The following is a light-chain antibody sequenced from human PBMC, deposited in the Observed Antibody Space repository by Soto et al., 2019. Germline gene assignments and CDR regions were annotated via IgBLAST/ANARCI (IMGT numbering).Light chain of an antibody. V-gene: IGLV4-69*01. Sequence: QLVLTQSPSASASLGASVTLTCTLSSGHSSYAIAWHQQQPEKGPRYLMKLNSDGSHSKGDGIPDRFSGSSSVAERYLTISSLQSEDEADDYCQTWGTGIPRVFGGGTKVTVL. CDR3: QTWGTGIPRV. CDR2: LNSDGSH. J-gene: IGLJ3*02. CDR1: SGHSSYA.